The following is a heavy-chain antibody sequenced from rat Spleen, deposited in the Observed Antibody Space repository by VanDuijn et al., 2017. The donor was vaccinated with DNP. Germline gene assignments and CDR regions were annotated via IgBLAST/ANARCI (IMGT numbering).Heavy chain of an antibody. CDR1: GFTFSRYW. CDR2: ISISGSRA. J-gene: IGHJ4*01. D-gene: IGHD1-12*02. CDR3: ARHYYDGSFYSYAMDA. Sequence: EVQLVETGGGLVQPGRSLKLSCVASGFTFSRYWMYWIRQAPGKGLEWVATISISGSRAYYPDSVKGRFTISRDDAKSSLYLQMNSLKSEDTATYYCARHYYDGSFYSYAMDAWGQGTSVTVSS. V-gene: IGHV5-58*01.